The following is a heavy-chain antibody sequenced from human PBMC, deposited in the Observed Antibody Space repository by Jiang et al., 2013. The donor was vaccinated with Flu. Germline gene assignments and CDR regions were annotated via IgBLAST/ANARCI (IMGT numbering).Heavy chain of an antibody. CDR2: IYPGDSDT. D-gene: IGHD1-7*01. V-gene: IGHV5-51*01. J-gene: IGHJ5*02. Sequence: PGESLKISCKGSGYSFTSYWIGWVRQMPGKGLEWMGIIYPGDSDTRYSPSFQGQVTISADKSISTAYLQWSSLKASDTAMYYCARSPEGGPTGTTQNWFDPWGQGTLVTVSS. CDR3: ARSPEGGPTGTTQNWFDP. CDR1: GYSFTSYW.